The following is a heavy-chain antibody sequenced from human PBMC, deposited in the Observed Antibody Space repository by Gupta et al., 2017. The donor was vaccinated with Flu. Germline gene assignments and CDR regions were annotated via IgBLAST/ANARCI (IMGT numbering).Heavy chain of an antibody. CDR3: ARGASTVTTQGMDV. D-gene: IGHD4-11*01. J-gene: IGHJ6*02. CDR1: GRSSSSGGYY. Sequence: QVQLPESGPGLVTHSQTLSLTCTVSGRSSSSGGYYWHWTRQPPGKGLEWSGYIYYSGNTDHNPSLKSRVTISVDTSKNHFSLKWSSVTAADTAVYYWARGASTVTTQGMDVWGQGTTVTVSS. V-gene: IGHV4-31*03. CDR2: IYYSGNT.